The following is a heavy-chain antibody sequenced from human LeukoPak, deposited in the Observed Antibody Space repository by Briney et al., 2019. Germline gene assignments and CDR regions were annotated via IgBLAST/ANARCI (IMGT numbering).Heavy chain of an antibody. D-gene: IGHD3-16*01. CDR3: ASEGD. J-gene: IGHJ4*02. CDR2: IYTEGTT. V-gene: IGHV3-66*02. Sequence: GSLRLSCAVSGFTVSSNYFSWVRQAPGKGLEWVSVIYTEGTTYYADSVKGRFIISRDNSKNTVYLQMNSLRVEDTAVYYCASEGDWGQGTLVTVSS. CDR1: GFTVSSNY.